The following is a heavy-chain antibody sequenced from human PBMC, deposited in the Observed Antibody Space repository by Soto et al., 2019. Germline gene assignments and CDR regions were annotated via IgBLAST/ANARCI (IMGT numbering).Heavy chain of an antibody. Sequence: GGSLRLSCAASGFTFSSYGMHWVRQAPGKGLEWVAVISYDGSNKYYADSVKGRFTISRDNSKNTLYLQMNSLRAEDTAVYYCAPSPPTGDHRLDPWGQGTLVTVSS. CDR2: ISYDGSNK. CDR1: GFTFSSYG. V-gene: IGHV3-30*03. J-gene: IGHJ5*02. D-gene: IGHD7-27*01. CDR3: APSPPTGDHRLDP.